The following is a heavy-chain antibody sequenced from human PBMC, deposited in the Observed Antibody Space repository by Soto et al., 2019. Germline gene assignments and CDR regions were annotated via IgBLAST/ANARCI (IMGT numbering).Heavy chain of an antibody. CDR2: ISAYNGNT. V-gene: IGHV1-18*01. D-gene: IGHD3-10*01. J-gene: IGHJ4*02. CDR3: GGGWFGEFVYSFDN. Sequence: QVQLVQSGAEVKKPGASVKVSCKASGYTFTSYGISWVRQAPGQGLEWMGWISAYNGNTNYAQKLQGRVTMTTDTPASKAYRGGGSMRSDDTAVYDWGGGWFGEFVYSFDNGGQGPLVTVPS. CDR1: GYTFTSYG.